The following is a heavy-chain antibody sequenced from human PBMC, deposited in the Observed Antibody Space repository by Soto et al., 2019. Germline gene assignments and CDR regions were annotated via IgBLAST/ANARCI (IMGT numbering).Heavy chain of an antibody. CDR1: GGTFSSYA. J-gene: IGHJ6*02. V-gene: IGHV1-69*06. D-gene: IGHD3-3*01. CDR3: AMAYYDFWSGYPRYYYGMDV. CDR2: IIPIFGTA. Sequence: QVQLVQSGAEVKKPGSSVKVSCKASGGTFSSYAISWVRQAPGQGLEWMGGIIPIFGTANYAQKFQGRVTITADKSTGTAYMELSSLRSEDTAVYYCAMAYYDFWSGYPRYYYGMDVWGQGTTVTVSS.